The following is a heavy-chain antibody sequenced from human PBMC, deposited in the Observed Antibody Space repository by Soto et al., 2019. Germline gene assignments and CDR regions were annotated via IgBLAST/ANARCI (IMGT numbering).Heavy chain of an antibody. D-gene: IGHD6-13*01. CDR2: VNHSGST. CDR1: GGSFSGHY. CDR3: ARRSAAGSVVRFDP. Sequence: SETLSLTCAVYGGSFSGHYWSWIRQPPGKGLEWIGEVNHSGSTNSNPSLWSRLTVSVDTAKNQFSMKLSSLTAADTAVYYCARRSAAGSVVRFDPWGQGTLVTVSS. J-gene: IGHJ5*02. V-gene: IGHV4-34*01.